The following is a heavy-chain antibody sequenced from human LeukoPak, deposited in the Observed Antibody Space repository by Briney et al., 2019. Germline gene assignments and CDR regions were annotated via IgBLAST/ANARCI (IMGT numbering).Heavy chain of an antibody. J-gene: IGHJ4*02. D-gene: IGHD3-10*01. CDR3: ASTRGMPGTTRGYFDY. CDR1: GFTFSSYS. Sequence: GGSLRLSCAASGFTFSSYSMNWVRQAPGKGLEWVSYTSSSSSTIYYADSVKGRFAISRDNAKNSLYLQMNSLRAEDTAVYYCASTRGMPGTTRGYFDYWGQGTLVTVSS. CDR2: TSSSSSTI. V-gene: IGHV3-48*01.